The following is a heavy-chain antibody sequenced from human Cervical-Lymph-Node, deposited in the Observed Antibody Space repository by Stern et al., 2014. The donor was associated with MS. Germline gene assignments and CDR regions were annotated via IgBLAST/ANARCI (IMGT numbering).Heavy chain of an antibody. Sequence: VQLEESGGGVVQPGRSLRLSCSASGFIFSSYAMHWVRQAPGKGLDWVAFLSNEGSKQFYADSVKGRFNISRDNSNNTLYLQMNSLRPEDTAVYYCARDTCRGGGCYFRYWGQGILITVSS. D-gene: IGHD2-15*01. CDR2: LSNEGSKQ. CDR1: GFIFSSYA. CDR3: ARDTCRGGGCYFRY. J-gene: IGHJ4*02. V-gene: IGHV3-30-3*01.